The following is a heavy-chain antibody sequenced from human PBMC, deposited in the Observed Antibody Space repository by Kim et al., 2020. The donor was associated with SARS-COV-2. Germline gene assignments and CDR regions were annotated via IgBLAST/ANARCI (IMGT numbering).Heavy chain of an antibody. D-gene: IGHD6-13*01. CDR2: FDPEDGET. CDR3: ATGVAAAGTPDDYYYYYGMDV. Sequence: ASVKVSCKVSGYTLTELSMHWVRQAPGKGLEWMGGFDPEDGETIYAQKFQGRVTMTEDTSTDTAYMELSSLRSEDTAVYYCATGVAAAGTPDDYYYYYGMDVWGQGPTVTVSS. V-gene: IGHV1-24*01. J-gene: IGHJ6*02. CDR1: GYTLTELS.